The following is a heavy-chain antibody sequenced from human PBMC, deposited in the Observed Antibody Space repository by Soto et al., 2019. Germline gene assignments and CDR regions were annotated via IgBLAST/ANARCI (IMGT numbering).Heavy chain of an antibody. V-gene: IGHV3-7*01. Sequence: GGSLRLSCAVYGFSVSNSWMSWVRQAPGKGLEWVAAMKEDGTLQYYVDSVKGRFTISRDNAKNLLFLDMSSLRGQDTAIYYCSRDLSSSSAYSGQGTHVTVS. D-gene: IGHD6-13*01. CDR3: SRDLSSSSAY. CDR2: MKEDGTLQ. J-gene: IGHJ4*02. CDR1: GFSVSNSW.